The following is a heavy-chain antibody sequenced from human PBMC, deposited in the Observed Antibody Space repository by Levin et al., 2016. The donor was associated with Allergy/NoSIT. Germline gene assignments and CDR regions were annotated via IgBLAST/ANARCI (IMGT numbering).Heavy chain of an antibody. D-gene: IGHD5/OR15-5a*01. CDR2: INGDGSAT. CDR3: ARDLSHGLNV. J-gene: IGHJ6*02. CDR1: GFTFRSAW. Sequence: GESLKISCAASGFTFRSAWMHWVRQTPGKGLVWVSYINGDGSATTYADSVKGRFTISRDNSKNMLYLQMTSLRADDTAVYYCARDLSHGLNVWGQGTTVTVSS. V-gene: IGHV3-74*01.